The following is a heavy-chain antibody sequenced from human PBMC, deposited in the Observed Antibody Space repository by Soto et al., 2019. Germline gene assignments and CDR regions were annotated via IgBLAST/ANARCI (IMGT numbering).Heavy chain of an antibody. J-gene: IGHJ4*02. D-gene: IGHD1-1*01. CDR3: VRANWNVDY. V-gene: IGHV3-11*06. CDR2: ISSAGDYT. CDR1: GFTFSRYY. Sequence: QVQLVESGGDVVKPGGSLRLSCAASGFTFSRYYMTWVRQAPGEGLEWISYISSAGDYTDYADSVKARFTISRDNTRDSLFLQMNSLRVEDTAVYYCVRANWNVDYWGRGTRVTVSS.